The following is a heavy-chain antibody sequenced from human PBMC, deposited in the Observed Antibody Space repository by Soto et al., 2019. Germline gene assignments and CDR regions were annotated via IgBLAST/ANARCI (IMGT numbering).Heavy chain of an antibody. J-gene: IGHJ5*02. CDR2: INHSGST. V-gene: IGHV4-34*01. Sequence: SETLSLTCAVYGGSFSGYYWSWIRQPPGKGLEWIGEINHSGSTNYNPSLKSRVTISVDTSKNQFSLKLSSVTAADTAVYYCARAGRLYNWFDPWGQGTLVTVS. D-gene: IGHD1-26*01. CDR1: GGSFSGYY. CDR3: ARAGRLYNWFDP.